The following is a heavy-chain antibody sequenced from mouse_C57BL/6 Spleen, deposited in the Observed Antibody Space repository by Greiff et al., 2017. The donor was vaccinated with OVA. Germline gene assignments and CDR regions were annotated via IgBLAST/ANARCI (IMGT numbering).Heavy chain of an antibody. CDR3: ARETRDDYDEDYAMDY. Sequence: VQLQQSVAELVRPGASVKLSCTASGFNFKNTYMHWVKQRPEQGLEWIGRIDPANGNTTYAPKFQGKATITADTSSNPAYLQLSSLTSEYTAIYYCARETRDDYDEDYAMDYWGQGTSVTVSA. V-gene: IGHV14-3*01. D-gene: IGHD2-4*01. CDR2: IDPANGNT. J-gene: IGHJ4*01. CDR1: GFNFKNTY.